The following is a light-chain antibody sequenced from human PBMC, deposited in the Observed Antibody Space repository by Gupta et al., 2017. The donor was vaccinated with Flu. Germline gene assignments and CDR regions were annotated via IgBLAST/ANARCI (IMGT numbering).Light chain of an antibody. Sequence: QSALTQPASVSGSPGQSIPISCTGTSSDVGGYNSVSWYQQHPGKAPKLMIYEVSNRPSGYCHRFSGSKSGNTASLTISGLQAEDEADYYCSSYTSRSTVVFGGGTRLSVL. CDR2: EVS. CDR1: SSDVGGYNS. J-gene: IGLJ2*01. CDR3: SSYTSRSTVV. V-gene: IGLV2-14*01.